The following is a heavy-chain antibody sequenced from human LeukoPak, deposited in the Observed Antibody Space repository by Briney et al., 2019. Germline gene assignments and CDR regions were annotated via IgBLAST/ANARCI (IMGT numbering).Heavy chain of an antibody. V-gene: IGHV4-39*01. Sequence: SETLSLTCTVSGGSISSSSYYWGWIRQPPGKGLEWIGSIYYSGSTYYNPSLKSRVTISVDTSKNQFSLKLSSVTAAETAVYYCAISVVTAIQGAYYFDYWGQGTLVTVSS. CDR1: GGSISSSSYY. D-gene: IGHD2-21*02. CDR2: IYYSGST. CDR3: AISVVTAIQGAYYFDY. J-gene: IGHJ4*02.